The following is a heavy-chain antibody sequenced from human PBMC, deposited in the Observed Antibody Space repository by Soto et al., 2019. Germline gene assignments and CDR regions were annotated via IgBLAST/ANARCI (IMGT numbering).Heavy chain of an antibody. CDR2: ISVYNGNT. V-gene: IGHV1-18*01. Sequence: ASVKVSCKASGYTFIHYGLNWVRQAPGQGLEWMGWISVYNGNTKHGHQVQGRVTMTTDTSTNTAYMELSSLRSEDTAVYYCARGSSFDYWGQGTLVTVSS. CDR3: ARGSSFDY. CDR1: GYTFIHYG. J-gene: IGHJ4*02.